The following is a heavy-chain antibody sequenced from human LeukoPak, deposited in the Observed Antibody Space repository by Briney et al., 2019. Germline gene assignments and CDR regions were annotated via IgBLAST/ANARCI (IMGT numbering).Heavy chain of an antibody. Sequence: GGSLRLSCAASGFTFSSYSMNWVRQAPGKGLEWVSSISSSSSYIYYADSVKGRFTISRDNAKNSLYLQMNSLRAEDTAVYYCARDDSRGHIVVVPAAIDYWGQGTLVTVSS. CDR3: ARDDSRGHIVVVPAAIDY. CDR2: ISSSSSYI. J-gene: IGHJ4*02. D-gene: IGHD2-2*01. CDR1: GFTFSSYS. V-gene: IGHV3-21*01.